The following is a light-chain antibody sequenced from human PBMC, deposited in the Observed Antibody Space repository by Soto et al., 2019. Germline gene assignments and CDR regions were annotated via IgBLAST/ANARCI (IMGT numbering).Light chain of an antibody. Sequence: EIVMTQSPATLSMSPGERATLSCRASRSVSSNLAWFQQKPGQAPRLLIYGASTRATGIPVRFSGSGSGTEFTLTISSLQSEDFAVYYCQQYDNWPPLTFGGGTKVEIK. CDR3: QQYDNWPPLT. J-gene: IGKJ4*01. CDR1: RSVSSN. CDR2: GAS. V-gene: IGKV3-15*01.